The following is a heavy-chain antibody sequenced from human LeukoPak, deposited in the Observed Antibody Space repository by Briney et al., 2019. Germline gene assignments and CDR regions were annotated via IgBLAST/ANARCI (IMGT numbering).Heavy chain of an antibody. Sequence: PGGSLRLSCAASGFPFSSHAMSWVRPAPGKGLEWVSAISGSGGSTYYADSVKGRFTISRDNSKNTLWRQMNSPRAEDTAVYYCARVRKYSSGWYDAFDIWGQGTMVTVSS. J-gene: IGHJ3*02. CDR3: ARVRKYSSGWYDAFDI. CDR2: ISGSGGST. CDR1: GFPFSSHA. V-gene: IGHV3-23*01. D-gene: IGHD6-19*01.